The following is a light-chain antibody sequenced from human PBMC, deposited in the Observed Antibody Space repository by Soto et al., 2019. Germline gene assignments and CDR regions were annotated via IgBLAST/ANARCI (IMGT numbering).Light chain of an antibody. CDR3: SSYTSSSTPYV. J-gene: IGLJ1*01. CDR2: EVS. V-gene: IGLV2-14*01. Sequence: QSALTQXASVSGSPGQSITISCTGTSSDVGGYNYVSWYQQHPGKAPKLMIYEVSNRPSGVSNRFSGSKSGNTASLTISGLHAEDEADYYCSSYTSSSTPYVFGTGTKVTVL. CDR1: SSDVGGYNY.